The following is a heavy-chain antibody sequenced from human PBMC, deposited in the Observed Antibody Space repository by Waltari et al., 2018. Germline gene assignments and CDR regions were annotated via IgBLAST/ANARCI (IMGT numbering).Heavy chain of an antibody. Sequence: EVQLVESGGGLVQPGGSLRLSCAASGFTSSNYWMSWVRQAPGKGLEWVANIKKDGSEKYYVDSMKGRFTISRDNAKNSLYLQMNNLRAEDMAVYYCARITWGAFDIWGQGTMVTVSS. CDR2: IKKDGSEK. CDR3: ARITWGAFDI. J-gene: IGHJ3*02. CDR1: GFTSSNYW. V-gene: IGHV3-7*01. D-gene: IGHD3-16*01.